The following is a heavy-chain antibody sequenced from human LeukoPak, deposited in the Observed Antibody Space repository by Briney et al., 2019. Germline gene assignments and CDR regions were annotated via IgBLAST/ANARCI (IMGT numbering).Heavy chain of an antibody. CDR1: GFTFSTYG. Sequence: GGSLRLSCAGSGFTFSTYGMYWVRQAPGKGLEWVAVISYDGSNEYYADSVKGRFTISRDNPKNTVYLQMNSLRPEDTAVYYCAKPYTSGYFDYWGQGTLVTVSS. D-gene: IGHD3-22*01. CDR3: AKPYTSGYFDY. V-gene: IGHV3-30*18. J-gene: IGHJ4*02. CDR2: ISYDGSNE.